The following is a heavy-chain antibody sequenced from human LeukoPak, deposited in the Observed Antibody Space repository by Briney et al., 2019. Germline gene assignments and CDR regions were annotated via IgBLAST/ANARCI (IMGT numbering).Heavy chain of an antibody. D-gene: IGHD5-18*01. CDR3: AVSYGYPLGAFDI. Sequence: GGPLRLSCAASGFTFSSYGMHWVRQAPGKGLEWVAFIRYDGSNKYYADSVKGRFTISRDNSKNTLYLQMNSLRAEDTAVYYCAVSYGYPLGAFDIWGQGTMVTVSS. V-gene: IGHV3-30*02. J-gene: IGHJ3*02. CDR1: GFTFSSYG. CDR2: IRYDGSNK.